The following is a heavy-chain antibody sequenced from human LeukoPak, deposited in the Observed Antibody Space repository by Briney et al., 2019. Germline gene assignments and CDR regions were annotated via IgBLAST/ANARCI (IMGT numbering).Heavy chain of an antibody. J-gene: IGHJ6*02. CDR2: IYYSGST. Sequence: SETLSLTCTVSGGSISSGGYYWSWIRQPPGKGLEWIGYIYYSGSTHYNSSLKSRVTISVDTSKNQFSLKLSSVTAADTAVYYCARMTITSGGYYYYAMDVWGQGTTVTVSS. V-gene: IGHV4-61*08. CDR1: GGSISSGGYY. D-gene: IGHD3-16*01. CDR3: ARMTITSGGYYYYAMDV.